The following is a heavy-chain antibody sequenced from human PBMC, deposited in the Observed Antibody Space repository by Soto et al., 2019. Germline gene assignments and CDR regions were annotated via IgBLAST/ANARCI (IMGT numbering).Heavy chain of an antibody. V-gene: IGHV4-30-2*01. CDR1: GGSISSGGYS. D-gene: IGHD6-13*01. J-gene: IGHJ5*02. Sequence: SETLSLTCAVSGGSISSGGYSWSWIRQPPGKGLEWIGYIYHSGSTYYNPSLKSRVTISVDRSKNQFSLKLSSVTAADTAVYYCARVSGNSSSWYWFDPWGQGTLVTGS. CDR3: ARVSGNSSSWYWFDP. CDR2: IYHSGST.